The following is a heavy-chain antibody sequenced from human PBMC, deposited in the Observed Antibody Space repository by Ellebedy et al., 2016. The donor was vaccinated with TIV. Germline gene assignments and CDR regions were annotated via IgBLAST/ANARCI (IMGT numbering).Heavy chain of an antibody. CDR2: IYSGGST. CDR1: GFTFSSYS. CDR3: AGAVGAPLAFDY. Sequence: LSLTCAAYGFTFSSYSMSWVRQAPGKGLEWVSVIYSGGSTYYADSVKGRFTISRDNSKNTLYLQVNSLRDEDTAVYYCAGAVGAPLAFDYWGQGALVTVSS. V-gene: IGHV3-53*01. D-gene: IGHD1-26*01. J-gene: IGHJ4*02.